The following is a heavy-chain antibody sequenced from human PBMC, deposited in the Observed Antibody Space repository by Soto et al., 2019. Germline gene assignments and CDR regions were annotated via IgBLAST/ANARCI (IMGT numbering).Heavy chain of an antibody. D-gene: IGHD2-21*01. V-gene: IGHV3-23*01. CDR1: EFTFSTYD. CDR2: ISGSGDNT. CDR3: AKDLVHCGGTRCARYFDY. Sequence: PGGSLRLSCAASEFTFSTYDMSWVRQAPGKGLEWVSDISGSGDNTYYADSVKGRFTISRDNSKNTLYLRMNSLRAEDTAIYYCAKDLVHCGGTRCARYFDYWGQGTLVTVSS. J-gene: IGHJ4*02.